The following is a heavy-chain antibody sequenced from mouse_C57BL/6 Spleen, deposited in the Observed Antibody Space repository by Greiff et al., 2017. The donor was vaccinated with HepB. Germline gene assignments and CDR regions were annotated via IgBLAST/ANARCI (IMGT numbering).Heavy chain of an antibody. CDR2: INPNNGGT. Sequence: EVKVVESGPELVKPGASVKIPCKASGYTFTDYNMDWVKQSHGKSLEWIGDINPNNGGTNYNQKFKGKATLTVDKSSSTAYMELRSLTSEYTAVYYCARWYYGSSRYWYFDVWGTGTTVTVSS. CDR3: ARWYYGSSRYWYFDV. CDR1: GYTFTDYN. D-gene: IGHD1-1*01. V-gene: IGHV1-18*01. J-gene: IGHJ1*03.